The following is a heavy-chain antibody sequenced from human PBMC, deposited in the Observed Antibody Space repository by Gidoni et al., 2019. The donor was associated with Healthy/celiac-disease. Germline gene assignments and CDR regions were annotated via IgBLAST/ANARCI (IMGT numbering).Heavy chain of an antibody. CDR1: GFTFSSYS. CDR2: ISSSSSTI. V-gene: IGHV3-48*01. J-gene: IGHJ6*02. Sequence: EVQLVESGGGLVQPGGSLRLSCAASGFTFSSYSMNWVRQAPGKGLEWVSYISSSSSTIYYADSVKGRFTISRDNAKNSLYLQMNSLRAEDTAVYYCARDGGGNPPYYYYYGMDVWGQGTTVTVSS. CDR3: ARDGGGNPPYYYYYGMDV. D-gene: IGHD2-15*01.